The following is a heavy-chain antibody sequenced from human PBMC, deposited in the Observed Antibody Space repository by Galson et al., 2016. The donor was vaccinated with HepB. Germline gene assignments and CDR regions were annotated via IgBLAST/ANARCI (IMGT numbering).Heavy chain of an antibody. CDR3: SSAAYHYGSNGYYFAY. V-gene: IGHV3-7*05. CDR1: GFTFSDYW. Sequence: SLRLPCAASGFTFSDYWVAWVRQTPGEGLEWVANIKQDGSEKYYVDSVKGRFTISRDNAKNSLYRQMNSLIPEDTAVYYCSSAAYHYGSNGYYFAYWGQGTLVTVSS. D-gene: IGHD3-22*01. J-gene: IGHJ4*02. CDR2: IKQDGSEK.